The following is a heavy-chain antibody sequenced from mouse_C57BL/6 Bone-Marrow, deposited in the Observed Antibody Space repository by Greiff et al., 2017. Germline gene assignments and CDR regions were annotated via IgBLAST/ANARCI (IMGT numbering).Heavy chain of an antibody. CDR1: GYTFTSYW. CDR2: IYPGCGST. V-gene: IGHV1-55*01. D-gene: IGHD2-5*01. CDR3: ARPYYSNYWYFDD. J-gene: IGHJ1*03. Sequence: QVQLQQPGAELVKPGASVKMSCKASGYTFTSYWITWVKQRPGQGLEWIGDIYPGCGSTNYNEKFKSKATMTLDTSSSTAYMQLSSLTSEDSAVYYCARPYYSNYWYFDDWGKGTTVTVSS.